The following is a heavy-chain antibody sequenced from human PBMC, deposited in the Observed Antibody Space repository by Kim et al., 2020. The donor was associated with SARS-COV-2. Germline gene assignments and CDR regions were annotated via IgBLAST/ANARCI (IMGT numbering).Heavy chain of an antibody. V-gene: IGHV4-34*01. CDR2: INHSGTT. CDR3: AREKQQRGRVYVMDV. D-gene: IGHD6-25*01. Sequence: SETLSLTCAVYGGSFSGYSWGWIRQPPGKGLEWIGEINHSGTTNYNPSLKSRVTISGDTSKNQFSLKLNSLTAADTAVYYCAREKQQRGRVYVMDVWGQG. CDR1: GGSFSGYS. J-gene: IGHJ6*02.